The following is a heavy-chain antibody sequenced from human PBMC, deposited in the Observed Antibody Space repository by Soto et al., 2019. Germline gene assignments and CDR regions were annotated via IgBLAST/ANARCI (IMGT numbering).Heavy chain of an antibody. CDR2: VYPSDSDV. J-gene: IGHJ4*02. D-gene: IGHD3-16*01. CDR1: GYSFTSSW. Sequence: PGESLKISCQGSGYSFTSSWIGWVRQMPGKGLEWLGNVYPSDSDVRYSPSFEGRVTISADNSINTAYLHLRNLKASDTASYYCTKGATSTFDSWGQGTRVTVSS. V-gene: IGHV5-51*01. CDR3: TKGATSTFDS.